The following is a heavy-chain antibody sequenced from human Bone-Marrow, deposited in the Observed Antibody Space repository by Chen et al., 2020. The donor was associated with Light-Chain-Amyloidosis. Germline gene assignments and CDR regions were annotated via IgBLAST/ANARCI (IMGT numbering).Heavy chain of an antibody. CDR1: GGSISINSYY. D-gene: IGHD2-15*01. CDR2: MSYSGST. V-gene: IGHV4-39*01. J-gene: IGHJ4*02. CDR3: ARMFGFCSGGSCYSAYFDY. Sequence: QLQLQESGPGLVRPSAPLSLTCTVPGGSISINSYYWGWIRQPPGKGLEWIGSMSYSGSTYYSPSLKSRVTISVDTPKNQFSLRLNSVTAADTALYYCARMFGFCSGGSCYSAYFDYWGQGALVTVSS.